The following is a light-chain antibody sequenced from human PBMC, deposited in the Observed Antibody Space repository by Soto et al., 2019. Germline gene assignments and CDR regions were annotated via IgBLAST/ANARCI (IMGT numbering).Light chain of an antibody. CDR3: QLYGSPPLNT. J-gene: IGKJ2*01. Sequence: EVVLTQSPGTLSLSPGERAALSCRASQSVRSTYLAWYQQKPGQAPRLLIYGASSRATGIPDRFSGSGSGTDFTLTISRLEPEDFAVYYCQLYGSPPLNTFGQGTKLEI. CDR1: QSVRSTY. V-gene: IGKV3-20*01. CDR2: GAS.